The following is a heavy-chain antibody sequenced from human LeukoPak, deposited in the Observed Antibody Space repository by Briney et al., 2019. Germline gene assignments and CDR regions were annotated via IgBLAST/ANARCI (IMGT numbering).Heavy chain of an antibody. J-gene: IGHJ5*02. CDR3: ARTLFGAYNWFDP. CDR2: ISSTSNYI. CDR1: GFTFSSYD. V-gene: IGHV3-21*06. Sequence: GRSLRLSCAASGFTFSSYDMNWVRQAPGQGLEWVSSISSTSNYINYADSVKGRFTISRDNAKSSLYLQMNSLRVEDTAVYFCARTLFGAYNWFDPWGQGALVTVSS. D-gene: IGHD3-3*01.